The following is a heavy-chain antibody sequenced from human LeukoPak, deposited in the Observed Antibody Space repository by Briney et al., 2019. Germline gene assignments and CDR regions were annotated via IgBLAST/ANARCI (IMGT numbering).Heavy chain of an antibody. CDR3: TTDGPGLKRGYYDSSGALDY. CDR1: GLTFSNVW. J-gene: IGHJ4*02. D-gene: IGHD3-22*01. Sequence: GGSLRLSCAASGLTFSNVWMSWVRQAPGKGLEWIGRIKSKSDGGTADYAAPVKGRFSISRDDSKNTLYLQMNSLKTEDTAVYYCTTDGPGLKRGYYDSSGALDYWGQGTLVTVSS. V-gene: IGHV3-15*01. CDR2: IKSKSDGGTA.